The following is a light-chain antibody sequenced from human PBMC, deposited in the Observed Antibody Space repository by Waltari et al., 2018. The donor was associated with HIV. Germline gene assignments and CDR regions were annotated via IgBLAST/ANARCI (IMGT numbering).Light chain of an antibody. CDR1: DVDDYKY. CDR2: DVT. Sequence: QSALTQPASVSGSPGQSITISCDVDDYKYVSWYQHHPGKAPKVIIYDVTNRPSGLSDRFSGSQSGNTATLTISGLQPENEADYFCASYITSATPVFGGGTKLTVL. V-gene: IGLV2-14*01. CDR3: ASYITSATPV. J-gene: IGLJ2*01.